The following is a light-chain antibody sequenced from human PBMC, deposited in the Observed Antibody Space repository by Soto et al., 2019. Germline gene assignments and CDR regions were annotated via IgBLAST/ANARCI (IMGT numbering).Light chain of an antibody. J-gene: IGLJ2*01. Sequence: QSAMTQTSSVSGSPGPLSTISGTGTSIDVGGYNYVSWYHQHPGKAPILMIYDVNTRPSGVSNRFSGSKSGNTDSLTISGLQAEDEADYYCSSYKTRTTLVVFSGGTNLTVL. V-gene: IGLV2-14*01. CDR2: DVN. CDR3: SSYKTRTTLVV. CDR1: SIDVGGYNY.